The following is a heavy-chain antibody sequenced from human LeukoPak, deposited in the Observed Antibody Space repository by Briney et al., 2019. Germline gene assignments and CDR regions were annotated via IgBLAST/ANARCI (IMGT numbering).Heavy chain of an antibody. CDR3: AKALGSYLYYFDY. CDR1: GFTFSTYS. J-gene: IGHJ4*02. CDR2: ISSSSSYI. V-gene: IGHV3-21*04. D-gene: IGHD1-26*01. Sequence: GGSLRLSCAASGFTFSTYSMNWVRQAPGKGLEWVSSISSSSSYIYYADSVKGRFTISRDNSKNTLYLQMNSLRAEDTAVYYCAKALGSYLYYFDYWGQGTLVTVSS.